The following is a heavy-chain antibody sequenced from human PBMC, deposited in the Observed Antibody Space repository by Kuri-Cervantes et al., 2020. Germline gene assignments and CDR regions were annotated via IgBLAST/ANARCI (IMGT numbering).Heavy chain of an antibody. CDR1: GFTFDDYA. V-gene: IGHV3-9*01. CDR2: ISWNSVSI. D-gene: IGHD1-26*01. J-gene: IGHJ4*02. Sequence: SLKISCVASGFTFDDYAMHWVRQVPGKGLEWVSGISWNSVSIGYADSVKGRFTISRDNAKNSLYLQMSSLRAEDTAVYYCARGRYSFDYWGQGSLVTVSS. CDR3: ARGRYSFDY.